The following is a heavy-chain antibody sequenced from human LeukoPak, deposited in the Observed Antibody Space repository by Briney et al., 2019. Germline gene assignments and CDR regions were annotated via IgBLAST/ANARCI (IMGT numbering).Heavy chain of an antibody. CDR2: ISWNSGSI. CDR3: AKGCSATTLYYFDY. V-gene: IGHV3-9*03. J-gene: IGHJ4*02. Sequence: GRSLRFSCAASGFTFDDYAMHWVRQAPGKGLEWVSGISWNSGSIGYADSVKGRFTISRDNAKNSLYLQMNSLRAEDMALYYCAKGCSATTLYYFDYWGQGTLVTVSS. CDR1: GFTFDDYA. D-gene: IGHD4-17*01.